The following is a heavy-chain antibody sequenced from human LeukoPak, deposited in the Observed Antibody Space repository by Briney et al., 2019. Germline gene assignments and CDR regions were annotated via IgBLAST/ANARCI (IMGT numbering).Heavy chain of an antibody. CDR1: GFTFSSYN. Sequence: PGGSLRLSCAASGFTFSSYNMNWVRQAPGKGLEWVSYISSSGSTIYYADSVKGRFTISRDSAKNSLYPQLNSLRPEDTAVYYCTVGGYRYGLDAFDIWGQGTMVTVSS. J-gene: IGHJ3*02. CDR3: TVGGYRYGLDAFDI. CDR2: ISSSGSTI. V-gene: IGHV3-48*01. D-gene: IGHD5-18*01.